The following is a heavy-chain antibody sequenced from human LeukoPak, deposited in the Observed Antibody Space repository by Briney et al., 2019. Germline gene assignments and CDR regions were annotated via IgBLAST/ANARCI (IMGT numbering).Heavy chain of an antibody. J-gene: IGHJ4*02. D-gene: IGHD1-26*01. Sequence: SVKASCKASGGTFSSYAISWVRQAPGQGLEWMGGIIPIFGTANYAQEFQGRVTITADESTSTAYMELSSLRSEDTAVYYCARRRRDKWELHGGLDYWGQGTLVTVSS. CDR3: ARRRRDKWELHGGLDY. CDR1: GGTFSSYA. CDR2: IIPIFGTA. V-gene: IGHV1-69*13.